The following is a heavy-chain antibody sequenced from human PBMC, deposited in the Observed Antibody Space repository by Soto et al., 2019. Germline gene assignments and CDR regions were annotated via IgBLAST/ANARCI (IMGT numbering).Heavy chain of an antibody. CDR3: ARAVVPTTAYCDS. V-gene: IGHV4-30-2*05. CDR2: IYQSGST. D-gene: IGHD1-7*01. CDR1: GGSISSGGYS. J-gene: IGHJ4*02. Sequence: PSETLSLTCAVSGGSISSGGYSWSWIRQPPGKGLEWIGYIYQSGSTYYNPSLKSRVTISQDTSKNQFSLSLESVTAADSAIYYCARAVVPTTAYCDSWGQRTLVTVSS.